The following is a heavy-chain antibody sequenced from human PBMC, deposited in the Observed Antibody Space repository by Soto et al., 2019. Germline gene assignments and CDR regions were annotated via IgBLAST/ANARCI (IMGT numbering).Heavy chain of an antibody. CDR3: XXXXXXXAVA. J-gene: IGHJ5*02. CDR1: GYTFTSYD. D-gene: IGHD2-2*01. CDR2: MNPNSGNT. Sequence: QVQLVQSGAEVKKPGASVKVSCXXXGYTFTSYDINWVRLATGQGLEWMGWMNPNSGNTAYAQKFQGRVTMTRNTSISTAYMELSXLRXXXXXXXXXXXXXXXXAVAWGQGTLVTVSS. V-gene: IGHV1-8*01.